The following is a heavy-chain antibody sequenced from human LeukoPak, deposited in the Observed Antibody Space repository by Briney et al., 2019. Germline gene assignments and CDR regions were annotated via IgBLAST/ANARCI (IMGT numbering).Heavy chain of an antibody. CDR2: VYYSGST. CDR3: AREPGGARGYSYGYGYYYMDV. Sequence: SETLSLTCTVSGGSISSYYWSWIRQPPGKGLEWIGYVYYSGSTNYNPSLKSRVTISVDTSKNQFSLKLSSVTAADTAVYYCAREPGGARGYSYGYGYYYMDVWGKGTTVTVSS. J-gene: IGHJ6*03. D-gene: IGHD5-18*01. CDR1: GGSISSYY. V-gene: IGHV4-59*01.